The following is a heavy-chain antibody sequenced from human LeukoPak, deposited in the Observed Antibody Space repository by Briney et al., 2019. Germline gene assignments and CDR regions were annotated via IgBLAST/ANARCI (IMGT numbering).Heavy chain of an antibody. CDR2: IYTSGST. CDR1: DGSMKSYH. J-gene: IGHJ3*02. V-gene: IGHV4-4*07. D-gene: IGHD1-1*01. CDR3: ARAERTVNVLDS. Sequence: SETLSLTCSVSDGSMKSYHWGWIRQPAGKGLEWIGRIYTSGSTDYNPSLMSRVTMSVDTSKNQFSLKLRSMTAADTAVYYCARAERTVNVLDSWGQGTIVTVSS.